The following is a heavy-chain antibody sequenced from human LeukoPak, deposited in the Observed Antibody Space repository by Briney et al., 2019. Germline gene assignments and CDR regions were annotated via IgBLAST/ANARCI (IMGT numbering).Heavy chain of an antibody. CDR3: ARGSSTSSSG. D-gene: IGHD2-2*01. V-gene: IGHV3-74*01. CDR2: IKPDGSDT. Sequence: PGGSLRLSCGASGFTFTTHWIHWVRQAPGKGLVWVSRIKPDGSDTNYADSVKGRFTISRDNAKNTVYLQMNSLRAEGTAVYYCARGSSTSSSGWGQGTLVTVSS. J-gene: IGHJ4*02. CDR1: GFTFTTHW.